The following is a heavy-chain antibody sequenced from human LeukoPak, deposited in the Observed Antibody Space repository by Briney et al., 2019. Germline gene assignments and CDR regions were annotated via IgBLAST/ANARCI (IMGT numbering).Heavy chain of an antibody. J-gene: IGHJ5*02. D-gene: IGHD1-26*01. Sequence: SGPALVKPTQTLTLTCTFSGFSLSTSGMCVSWIRQPPGKALEWLARIDWDDDKYYSTSLKTRLTISKDTSKNQVVLTMTDMDPVDTATYYCARSRYSGSYYRWFDPWGQGTLVTVSS. CDR2: IDWDDDK. CDR3: ARSRYSGSYYRWFDP. CDR1: GFSLSTSGMC. V-gene: IGHV2-70*11.